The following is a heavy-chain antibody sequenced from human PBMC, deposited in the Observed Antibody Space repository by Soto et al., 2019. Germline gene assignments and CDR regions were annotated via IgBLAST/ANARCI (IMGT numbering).Heavy chain of an antibody. V-gene: IGHV5-51*01. Sequence: GESLKISCQVSGYNFSRYWIGWVRQMPGKGLEWMGIIYPGDSDTRYSPSFYGQVTISADKSISTAYLQWSSLKASDTAMYYCVRQGSSTFWFDYWGQGTLVTVSS. CDR2: IYPGDSDT. J-gene: IGHJ4*02. CDR1: GYNFSRYW. D-gene: IGHD6-13*01. CDR3: VRQGSSTFWFDY.